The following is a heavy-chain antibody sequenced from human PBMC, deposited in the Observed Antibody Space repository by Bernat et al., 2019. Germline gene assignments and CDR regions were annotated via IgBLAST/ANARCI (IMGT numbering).Heavy chain of an antibody. CDR3: ARDGRTFDLDY. CDR2: TNIKTGGT. D-gene: IGHD3-10*01. V-gene: IGHV1-2*02. CDR1: GYTFTIYH. J-gene: IGHJ4*02. Sequence: QVQLVQSGAEVKKPGASVEVSCKASGYTFTIYHLHWVRQAPGQGLEWMGWTNIKTGGTNYAQKFQGRVTMTRDTSISTAYMELSRLTSDDTAVYYCARDGRTFDLDYWGQGTLVTVSS.